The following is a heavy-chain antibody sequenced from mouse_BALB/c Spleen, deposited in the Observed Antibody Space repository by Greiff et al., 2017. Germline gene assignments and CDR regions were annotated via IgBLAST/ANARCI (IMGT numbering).Heavy chain of an antibody. J-gene: IGHJ4*01. CDR2: ISSGGST. Sequence: EVNLVESGGGLVKPGGSLKLSCAASGFTFSSYAMSWVRQTPEKRLEWVASISSGGSTYYPDSVKGRFTISRDNARNILYLQMSSLRSEDTAMYYCARGGIYYGNYEAMDYWGQGTSVTVSS. V-gene: IGHV5-6-5*01. D-gene: IGHD2-1*01. CDR1: GFTFSSYA. CDR3: ARGGIYYGNYEAMDY.